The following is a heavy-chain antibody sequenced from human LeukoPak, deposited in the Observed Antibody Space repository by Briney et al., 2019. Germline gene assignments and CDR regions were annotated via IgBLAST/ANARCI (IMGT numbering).Heavy chain of an antibody. D-gene: IGHD3-10*01. CDR3: AIVGDPNVNAFDI. V-gene: IGHV1-69*05. Sequence: GASVKVSCKASGYTFTSYDINWVRQAPGQGLEWMGGIIPIFGTANYAQKFQGRVTITTDESTSTAYMELSSLRSEDTAVYYCAIVGDPNVNAFDIWGQGTMVTVSS. CDR1: GYTFTSYD. J-gene: IGHJ3*02. CDR2: IIPIFGTA.